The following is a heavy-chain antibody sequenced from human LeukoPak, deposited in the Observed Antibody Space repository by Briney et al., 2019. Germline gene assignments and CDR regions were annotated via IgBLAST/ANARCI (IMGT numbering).Heavy chain of an antibody. V-gene: IGHV3-30*02. D-gene: IGHD1-26*01. CDR3: AGDGFSGSYLFKMFDY. CDR2: IRYDGSNK. Sequence: GGSLRLSCAASGFTFSSYGMHWVRQAPGKGLEWVAFIRYDGSNKYYADSVKGRFTISRDNSKNTLYLQMNSLRAEDTAVYYCAGDGFSGSYLFKMFDYWGQGTLVTVSS. CDR1: GFTFSSYG. J-gene: IGHJ4*02.